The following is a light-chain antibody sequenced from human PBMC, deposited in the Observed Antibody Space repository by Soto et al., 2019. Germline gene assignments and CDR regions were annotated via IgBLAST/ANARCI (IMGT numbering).Light chain of an antibody. CDR2: AAS. Sequence: IQLTQSPSSLSASVGDRITITCRASQDISNSLAWYQQRPGAAPKLLIYAASTLQSGVPSRFSGSGSGTDVTLTLSGLQPEDFATYYCQQLDTYPPGLTFGGGTRVEIK. V-gene: IGKV1-9*01. CDR1: QDISNS. CDR3: QQLDTYPPGLT. J-gene: IGKJ4*01.